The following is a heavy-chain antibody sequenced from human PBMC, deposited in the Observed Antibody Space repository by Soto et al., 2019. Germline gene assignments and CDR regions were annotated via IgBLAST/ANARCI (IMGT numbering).Heavy chain of an antibody. CDR1: GFTASSYW. CDR2: INSDGSSI. Sequence: CGSLRLSCAASGFTASSYWMHWVRQAPGKGLVWVSRINSDGSSISYADSVKGRFTISRDNAKNTLYLQMNSLRAEDTAVYYCARVLVAGGLIDYWGQGTLVTVSS. J-gene: IGHJ4*02. V-gene: IGHV3-74*01. D-gene: IGHD6-13*01. CDR3: ARVLVAGGLIDY.